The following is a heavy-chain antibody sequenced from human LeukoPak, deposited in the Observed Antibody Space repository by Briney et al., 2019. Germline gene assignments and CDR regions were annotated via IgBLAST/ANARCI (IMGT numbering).Heavy chain of an antibody. CDR2: MSPTSGNT. V-gene: IGHV1-8*01. CDR1: RYTFSSSD. J-gene: IGHJ4*02. Sequence: ASVKVSCKASRYTFSSSDINWVRQAAGQGFEWMGWMSPTSGNTGYAQNFQGRVTMTRDTSISTAYMELTSLRSEDTAVYYCVGCAPNWGFDFWGQGTLVIVSS. CDR3: VGCAPNWGFDF. D-gene: IGHD7-27*01.